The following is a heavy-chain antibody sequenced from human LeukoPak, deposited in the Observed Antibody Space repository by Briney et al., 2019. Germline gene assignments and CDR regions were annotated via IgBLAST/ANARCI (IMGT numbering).Heavy chain of an antibody. J-gene: IGHJ4*02. D-gene: IGHD6-6*01. CDR1: GFTFSTYS. CDR2: IDTSAKYI. CDR3: AREFSSSSDSDY. V-gene: IGHV3-21*01. Sequence: GGSLRLSCAASGFTFSTYSMNWVRQAPGKGLEWVSFIDTSAKYIYYADSVKGRFTISRDDAKNSLYLQMNSLRAEDTAVYYCAREFSSSSDSDYWGQGTLVTVSS.